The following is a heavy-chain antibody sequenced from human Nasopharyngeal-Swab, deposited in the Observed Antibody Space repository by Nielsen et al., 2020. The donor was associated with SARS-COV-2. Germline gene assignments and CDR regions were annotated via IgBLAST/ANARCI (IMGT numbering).Heavy chain of an antibody. Sequence: SGPTLVKPTETLTLTCTFSGFSLYTRGMCVSWIRQPPGKAPEWLARTDWDGDRYYNPSLKTRLTISRDIAKSQVVLTMTNMAPMDTATYYCTREQPSGDYDYYGMDAWGRGTTVTVSS. J-gene: IGHJ6*02. CDR1: GFSLYTRGMC. CDR2: TDWDGDR. D-gene: IGHD1-1*01. CDR3: TREQPSGDYDYYGMDA. V-gene: IGHV2-70*11.